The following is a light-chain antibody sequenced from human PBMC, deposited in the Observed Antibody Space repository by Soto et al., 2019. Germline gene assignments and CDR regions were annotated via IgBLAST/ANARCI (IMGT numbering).Light chain of an antibody. J-gene: IGLJ3*02. Sequence: QSALTQPASVSGSPGQSITISCTGTSRDVGGYNYVSWYQHHPGKAPKLMIYDVTNRPSGISNRFSGSKSGITASLTISGLQDDYEADYYCSSYATASTVLFGGGTKLTVL. CDR2: DVT. V-gene: IGLV2-14*03. CDR1: SRDVGGYNY. CDR3: SSYATASTVL.